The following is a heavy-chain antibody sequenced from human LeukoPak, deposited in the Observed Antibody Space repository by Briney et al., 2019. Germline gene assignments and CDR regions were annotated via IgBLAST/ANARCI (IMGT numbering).Heavy chain of an antibody. V-gene: IGHV3-7*01. CDR1: GFTFSDYW. CDR3: ARYYYGSGTSFDP. J-gene: IGHJ5*02. CDR2: IKKDGSEK. D-gene: IGHD3-10*01. Sequence: GGSLRLSCAASGFTFSDYWMSWLRQAPGKGLEWVANIKKDGSEKSYVDSVKGRFTISRDNAKNSLYLQMNSLRAEDTAVFYCARYYYGSGTSFDPWGQGTLVTISS.